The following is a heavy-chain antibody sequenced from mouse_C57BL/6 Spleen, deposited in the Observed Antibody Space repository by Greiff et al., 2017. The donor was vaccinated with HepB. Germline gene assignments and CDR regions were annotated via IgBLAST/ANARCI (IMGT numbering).Heavy chain of an antibody. J-gene: IGHJ2*01. CDR3: ARSPYGYDKDY. V-gene: IGHV1-53*01. CDR1: GYTFTSYW. Sequence: QVHVKQSGTELVKPGASVKLSCKASGYTFTSYWMHWVKQRPGQGLEWIGNINPSNGGTNYNEKFKSKATLTVDKSSSTAYMQLSSLTSEDSAVYYCARSPYGYDKDYWGQGTTLTVSS. D-gene: IGHD2-2*01. CDR2: INPSNGGT.